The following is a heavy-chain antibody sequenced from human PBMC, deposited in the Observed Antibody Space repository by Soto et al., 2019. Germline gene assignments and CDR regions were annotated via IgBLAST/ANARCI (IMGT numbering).Heavy chain of an antibody. D-gene: IGHD6-13*01. CDR1: GYTLTSYG. J-gene: IGHJ6*03. CDR3: AREVSAAGTAQGYYYYYYMDV. Sequence: ASVKVSCKASGYTLTSYGISWVRQAPGQGLEWMGWISAYNGNTNYAQKLQGRVTMTTDTSTSTAYMELRSLRSDDTAVYYCAREVSAAGTAQGYYYYYYMDVWGKGTTVTVSS. V-gene: IGHV1-18*01. CDR2: ISAYNGNT.